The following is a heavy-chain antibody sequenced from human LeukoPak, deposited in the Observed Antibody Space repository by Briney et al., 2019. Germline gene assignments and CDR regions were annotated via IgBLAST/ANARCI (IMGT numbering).Heavy chain of an antibody. CDR1: GYTFTGYY. D-gene: IGHD5-12*01. Sequence: ASVKVSCKASGYTFTGYYMHWVRQAPGQGLEWMGWISAYNGNTNYAQKLQGRVTMTTDTSTSTAYMELRSLRSDDTAVYYCARSGGLRLVGWFDPWGQGTLVTVSS. V-gene: IGHV1-18*04. J-gene: IGHJ5*02. CDR3: ARSGGLRLVGWFDP. CDR2: ISAYNGNT.